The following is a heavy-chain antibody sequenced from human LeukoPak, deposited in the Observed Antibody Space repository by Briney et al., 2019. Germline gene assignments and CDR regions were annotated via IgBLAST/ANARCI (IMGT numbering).Heavy chain of an antibody. V-gene: IGHV4-30-4*01. CDR1: GGSISSGDYY. D-gene: IGHD2-15*01. CDR3: ARVDVVGEYYFDY. CDR2: MYYSGST. J-gene: IGHJ4*02. Sequence: SETLSLTCTVSGGSISSGDYYWSWIRQPPGRGMEWIGYMYYSGSTYYNPSLKSRVTISVDTSKNQFSLKLSSVTAADTAVYYCARVDVVGEYYFDYWGQGTLVTVSS.